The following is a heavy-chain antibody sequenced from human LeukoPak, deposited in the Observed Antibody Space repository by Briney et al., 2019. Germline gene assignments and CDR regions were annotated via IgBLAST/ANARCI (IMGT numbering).Heavy chain of an antibody. J-gene: IGHJ6*02. CDR2: INPNSGGT. CDR3: ARGWELLTGMDV. V-gene: IGHV1-2*02. Sequence: ASVKVSCKASGYTFTAYYIHWVRQAPGQGLEWMGWINPNSGGTNYAQKLQGRVTMTTDTSTSTAYMELRSLRSDDTAVYYCARGWELLTGMDVWGQGTTVTVSS. CDR1: GYTFTAYY. D-gene: IGHD1-26*01.